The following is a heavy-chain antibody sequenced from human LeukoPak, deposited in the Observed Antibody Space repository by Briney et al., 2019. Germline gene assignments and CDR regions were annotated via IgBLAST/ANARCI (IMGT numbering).Heavy chain of an antibody. V-gene: IGHV4-4*02. D-gene: IGHD3-3*01. J-gene: IGHJ6*03. CDR1: GGSISSSNW. CDR2: IDYSGNT. CDR3: ARGPNFWSGMYMDV. Sequence: SETLSLTCAISGGSISSSNWWTWVRQPPGKGLEWIGNIDYSGNTYYNPSLKSRVTVSVDTSKNRFSLKLSSVTAADTAVYYCARGPNFWSGMYMDVWGKGTTVTVSS.